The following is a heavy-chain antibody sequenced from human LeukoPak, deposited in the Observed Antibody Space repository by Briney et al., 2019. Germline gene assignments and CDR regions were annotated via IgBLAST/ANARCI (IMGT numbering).Heavy chain of an antibody. Sequence: GGSLRLSCIASGFTFSDHYMSWIRQAPGKGLEWVSYIGGSGTPIYCADSVKGRFTVSRDNAKNSLFLQMDSLRAEDTAVYYCARDRRPSVYGGLDNWGQGTLVTVSS. CDR1: GFTFSDHY. CDR3: ARDRRPSVYGGLDN. J-gene: IGHJ4*02. D-gene: IGHD4/OR15-4a*01. V-gene: IGHV3-11*04. CDR2: IGGSGTPI.